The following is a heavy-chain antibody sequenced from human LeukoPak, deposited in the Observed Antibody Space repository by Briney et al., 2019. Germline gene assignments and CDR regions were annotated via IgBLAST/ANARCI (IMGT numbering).Heavy chain of an antibody. J-gene: IGHJ4*02. D-gene: IGHD1-26*01. CDR1: GFTFDDYA. CDR2: ISWNSGSI. Sequence: GGSLRLSCAASGFTFDDYAMHWVRQAPGKGLEWVSGISWNSGSIGYADSVKGRFTISRDNAKNSLYLQMNSLRAEDMAFYYCAKDSSGSYYGPGRFFDYWGQGTLVTVSS. V-gene: IGHV3-9*03. CDR3: AKDSSGSYYGPGRFFDY.